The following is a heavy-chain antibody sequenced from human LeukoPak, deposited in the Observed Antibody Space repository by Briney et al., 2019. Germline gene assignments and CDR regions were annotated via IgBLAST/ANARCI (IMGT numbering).Heavy chain of an antibody. V-gene: IGHV2-5*02. CDR1: GFSLTTRPLG. D-gene: IGHD3-22*01. CDR2: IYWDDDK. CDR3: AHRRSGYDWNHGDFDY. Sequence: SGPTLVEPTQTLTLTCSFSGFSLTTRPLGVGWIRQPPGKALEWLAVIYWDDDKRYNPSLRTRLTVTTATSKNQVVLIMTNMDPVDTATYYCAHRRSGYDWNHGDFDYWGQGTLVTVSS. J-gene: IGHJ4*02.